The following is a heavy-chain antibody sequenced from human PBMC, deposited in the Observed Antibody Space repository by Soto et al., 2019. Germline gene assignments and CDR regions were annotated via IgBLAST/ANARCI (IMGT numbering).Heavy chain of an antibody. CDR3: ERDGYSYGLYGMDV. V-gene: IGHV3-21*01. CDR1: GFTFSSYS. D-gene: IGHD5-18*01. J-gene: IGHJ6*02. Sequence: GGSLRLSCAASGFTFSSYSMNWIRQAPGKGLEWVSSISSSSSYIYYADSVKGRFTISRDNAKNSLYLQMNSLRAEDTAVYYCERDGYSYGLYGMDVWGQGTTVTVSS. CDR2: ISSSSSYI.